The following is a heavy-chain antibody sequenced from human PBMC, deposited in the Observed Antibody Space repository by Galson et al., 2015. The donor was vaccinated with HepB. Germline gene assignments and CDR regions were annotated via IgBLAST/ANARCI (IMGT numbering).Heavy chain of an antibody. J-gene: IGHJ3*02. CDR3: ARTPYYYDILSGYYMYEAFDI. CDR1: GFTFSTYG. CDR2: IWYDGSRK. V-gene: IGHV3-33*01. D-gene: IGHD3-9*01. Sequence: SLRLSCAASGFTFSTYGLHWVRQAPGKGLEWVAVIWYDGSRKYYSESVKGRFTISRDNSKNTLYLQMNSLRAEDTAVYYCARTPYYYDILSGYYMYEAFDIWGQGTMVTVSS.